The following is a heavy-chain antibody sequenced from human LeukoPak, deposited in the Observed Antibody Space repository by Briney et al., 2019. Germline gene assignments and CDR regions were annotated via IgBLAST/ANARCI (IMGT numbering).Heavy chain of an antibody. V-gene: IGHV4-31*02. CDR3: ARTYFFDY. J-gene: IGHJ4*02. Sequence: LEWIGYIYYSGSTYYTPSLKSRVTISVDTSKNQFSLKLSSVTAADTAVYYCARTYFFDYWGQGTLVTVSS. CDR2: IYYSGST.